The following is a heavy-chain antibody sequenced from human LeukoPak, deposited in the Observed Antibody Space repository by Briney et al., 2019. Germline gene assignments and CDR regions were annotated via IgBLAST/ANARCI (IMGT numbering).Heavy chain of an antibody. CDR1: GYTFTRYY. CDR2: INPSGGST. Sequence: ASVKVSCKASGYTFTRYYMYWVRQAPGQGLEWMGIINPSGGSTNYAQKFQGRVTMTRDTSTNTVYMELSSLRSEDTAVYYCARDRRRNSGNFDYWGQGTLVTVSS. V-gene: IGHV1-46*01. D-gene: IGHD4-23*01. CDR3: ARDRRRNSGNFDY. J-gene: IGHJ4*02.